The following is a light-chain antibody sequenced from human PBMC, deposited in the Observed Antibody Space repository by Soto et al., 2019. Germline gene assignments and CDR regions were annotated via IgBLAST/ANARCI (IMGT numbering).Light chain of an antibody. J-gene: IGKJ1*01. CDR2: GAS. V-gene: IGKV3-20*01. CDR3: QQYSISKWT. Sequence: EIVLTQSPGTLSLSPGERATLSCRASQSLDNRHLAWYQHKPGQTPRVLIYGASNRATGIPVRFSGSGSGSDFTXTISRLEPEDFAVYYCQQYSISKWT. CDR1: QSLDNRH.